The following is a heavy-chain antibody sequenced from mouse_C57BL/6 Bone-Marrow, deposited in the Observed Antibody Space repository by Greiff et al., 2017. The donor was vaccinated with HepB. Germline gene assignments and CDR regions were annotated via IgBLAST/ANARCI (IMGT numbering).Heavy chain of an antibody. Sequence: VQLQQSGAELVRPGASVTLSCKASGYTFTDYEMHWVKQTPVHGLEWIGAIDPETGGTAYNQKFKGKAILTADKSSSTAYMELRSLTSEDSAVYYCTRERDSSGPGFAYWGQGTLVTVSA. D-gene: IGHD3-2*02. J-gene: IGHJ3*01. CDR3: TRERDSSGPGFAY. CDR2: IDPETGGT. CDR1: GYTFTDYE. V-gene: IGHV1-15*01.